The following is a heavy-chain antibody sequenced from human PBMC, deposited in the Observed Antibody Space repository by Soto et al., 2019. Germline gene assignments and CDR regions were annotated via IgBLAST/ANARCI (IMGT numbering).Heavy chain of an antibody. CDR2: IYYSGST. CDR3: ARGVRDYGDYEFAFDI. Sequence: SETLSLTCTVSGGSISSYYWSWIRQPPGKGLEWIGYIYYSGSTNYNPSLKSRVTISVDTSKNQFSLKLSSVTAADTAVYYCARGVRDYGDYEFAFDIWGQGTMVTVSS. V-gene: IGHV4-59*01. D-gene: IGHD4-17*01. J-gene: IGHJ3*02. CDR1: GGSISSYY.